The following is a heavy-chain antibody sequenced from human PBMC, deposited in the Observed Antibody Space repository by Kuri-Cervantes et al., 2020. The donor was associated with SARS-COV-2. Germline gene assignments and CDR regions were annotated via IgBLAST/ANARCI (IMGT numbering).Heavy chain of an antibody. V-gene: IGHV3-23*01. J-gene: IGHJ4*02. CDR3: ARDLGVAPDF. Sequence: GGSLRLSCAASGFTFSSYAMSWVRQAPGKGLEWVSCIEGGSGTTYYAASVKGRFTVSRDNAKNTLYLLMSSLRVEDTAMYYCARDLGVAPDFWGQGAQVTVSS. CDR1: GFTFSSYA. CDR2: IEGGSGTT. D-gene: IGHD3-16*01.